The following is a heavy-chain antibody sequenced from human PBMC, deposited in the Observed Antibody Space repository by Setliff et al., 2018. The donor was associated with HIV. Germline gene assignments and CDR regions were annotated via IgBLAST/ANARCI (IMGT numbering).Heavy chain of an antibody. D-gene: IGHD2-2*01. Sequence: ASVKVSCKASGYTFTSYYMHWVRQAPGQGLEWMGTINPSGSSTSYAQKFQGRVTMTRDTSTSTVYMELSSLRSEDTAVYYCARDCSSTSCPGSFNYYYYYYYMDVWGKGTTVTVSS. J-gene: IGHJ6*03. CDR3: ARDCSSTSCPGSFNYYYYYYYMDV. V-gene: IGHV1-46*03. CDR1: GYTFTSYY. CDR2: INPSGSST.